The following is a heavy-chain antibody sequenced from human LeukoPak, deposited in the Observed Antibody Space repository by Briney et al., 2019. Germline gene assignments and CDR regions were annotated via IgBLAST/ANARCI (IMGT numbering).Heavy chain of an antibody. J-gene: IGHJ4*02. D-gene: IGHD3-10*01. Sequence: PGGSLRLSCAASGFTFSSYGMHWVRQAPGKGLEWVAFIRYDGSNKYYADSVKGRFTISRDNSKNTLYLQMNSLRAEDTAVYYCAKGFGYYGSGSAIDYWGQGTLVTVSS. V-gene: IGHV3-30*02. CDR3: AKGFGYYGSGSAIDY. CDR2: IRYDGSNK. CDR1: GFTFSSYG.